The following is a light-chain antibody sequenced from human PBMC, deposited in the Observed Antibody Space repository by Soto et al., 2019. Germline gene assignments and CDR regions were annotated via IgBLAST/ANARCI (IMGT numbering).Light chain of an antibody. CDR1: QDISGY. Sequence: IQLTQSPSSLSASVGDRVTITCRASQDISGYVAWYQQRPGRAPQLLIYAASALQTGVPSRFSGSGSGTDFTLTITSLQPEDFGIYYCQHPKWAFCQGTTVEI. CDR3: QHPKWA. CDR2: AAS. J-gene: IGKJ1*01. V-gene: IGKV1-9*01.